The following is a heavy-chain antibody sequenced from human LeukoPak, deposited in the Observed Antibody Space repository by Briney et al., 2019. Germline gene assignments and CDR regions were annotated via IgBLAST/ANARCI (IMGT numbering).Heavy chain of an antibody. D-gene: IGHD6-13*01. CDR3: ARDFVAAPTV. Sequence: PGGSLRLSCAASGFTFSSYGMHWVRQAPGKGLEWVALIWYDGSNKYYAGSVKGRFTISRDNSKNTLYLQMHSLRAEDTAVYYCARDFVAAPTVWGQGTTVTVSS. CDR1: GFTFSSYG. V-gene: IGHV3-33*01. CDR2: IWYDGSNK. J-gene: IGHJ6*02.